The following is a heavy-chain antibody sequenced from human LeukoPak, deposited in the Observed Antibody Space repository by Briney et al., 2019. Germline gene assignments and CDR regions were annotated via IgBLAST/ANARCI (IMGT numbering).Heavy chain of an antibody. J-gene: IGHJ3*02. D-gene: IGHD1-1*01. CDR2: IKSKTDGGTT. V-gene: IGHV3-15*01. CDR1: GFTFSNAW. Sequence: GRSLRLSCAASGFTFSNAWMRWVRQAPGRGLEWVGCIKSKTDGGTTDYAAPVKGKFPISRDDSKSTLYLQMDNLKTEDTAVYYCTTEFLPWYNWNEKLDAFDIWGQGTMVTVSS. CDR3: TTEFLPWYNWNEKLDAFDI.